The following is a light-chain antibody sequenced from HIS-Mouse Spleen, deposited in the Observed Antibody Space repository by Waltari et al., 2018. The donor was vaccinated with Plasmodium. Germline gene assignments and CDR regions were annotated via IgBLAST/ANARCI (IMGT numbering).Light chain of an antibody. J-gene: IGLJ3*02. V-gene: IGLV3-10*01. CDR1: ALTKKY. CDR2: EDI. Sequence: SYELTQPPSVSVSPGQTARLSCPGDALTKKYAYWYQQKSGQAPVLVIYEDIKRPSGIPERFSGSSSGTMATLTISGAQVEDEADYYCYSTDSSGNHRVFGGGTKLTVL. CDR3: YSTDSSGNHRV.